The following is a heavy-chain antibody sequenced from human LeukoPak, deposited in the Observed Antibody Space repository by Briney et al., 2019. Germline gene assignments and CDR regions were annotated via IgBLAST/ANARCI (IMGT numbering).Heavy chain of an antibody. CDR3: ARGLRQQSTYFFAMDV. V-gene: IGHV3-53*01. Sequence: GGSLRLSCAASGFTLSSDYMSWVRQAPGKGLEWVSVIYTGGGTLYADSVKGRFTISGDNSKSTLYLQMNTLRAEDTAVYYCARGLRQQSTYFFAMDVWGQGTTVTVSS. CDR1: GFTLSSDY. J-gene: IGHJ6*02. D-gene: IGHD4-11*01. CDR2: IYTGGGT.